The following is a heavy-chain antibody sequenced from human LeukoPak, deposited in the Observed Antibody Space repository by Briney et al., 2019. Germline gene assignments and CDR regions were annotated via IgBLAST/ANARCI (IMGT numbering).Heavy chain of an antibody. J-gene: IGHJ3*02. Sequence: GESLKISCKGSGFSFTTYWIAWVRQMPGKGLEWMGMIYPDDSESRYSLSFQGQVTISADKSISTAYLQWSSLKASDTAMYYCARTQTAMVNGFDIWGQGTMVTVSS. CDR3: ARTQTAMVNGFDI. CDR2: IYPDDSES. CDR1: GFSFTTYW. V-gene: IGHV5-51*01. D-gene: IGHD5-18*01.